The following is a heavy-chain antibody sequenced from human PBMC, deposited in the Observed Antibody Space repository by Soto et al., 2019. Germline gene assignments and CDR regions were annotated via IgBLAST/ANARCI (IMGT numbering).Heavy chain of an antibody. V-gene: IGHV4-31*03. Sequence: QVQLQESGPGLVKPSQTLSLTCTVSGGSISSGGYYWSWIRQHPGKGLEWIGYIYYSGSTYYNPSLKRRVTTSVDTPKTQFSLKLSSVTAAYTAVYSCARVFGGDCHNAFDIWGQGTMVTVSS. CDR3: ARVFGGDCHNAFDI. CDR2: IYYSGST. CDR1: GGSISSGGYY. D-gene: IGHD2-21*02. J-gene: IGHJ3*02.